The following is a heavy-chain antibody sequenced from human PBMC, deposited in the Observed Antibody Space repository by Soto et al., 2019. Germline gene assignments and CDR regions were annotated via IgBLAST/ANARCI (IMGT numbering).Heavy chain of an antibody. J-gene: IGHJ5*01. D-gene: IGHD6-19*01. Sequence: PSETLSLTCTVSGGSVSSGSYYWSWIRQPPGKGLEWIGYIYYSGSTNYNPSLKSRVTISVDTSKNQFSLKLSSVTAADTAVYYCARAPECLAVAGFFDSRFDSWGQGTLVTVSS. CDR3: ARAPECLAVAGFFDSRFDS. CDR1: GGSVSSGSYY. CDR2: IYYSGST. V-gene: IGHV4-61*01.